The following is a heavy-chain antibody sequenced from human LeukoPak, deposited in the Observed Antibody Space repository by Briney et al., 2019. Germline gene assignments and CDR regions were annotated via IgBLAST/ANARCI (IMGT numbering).Heavy chain of an antibody. CDR1: GFTVSSNY. CDR3: ARGKAGVVGWFDP. V-gene: IGHV3-66*01. Sequence: GGSLRLSCAASGFTVSSNYMSWVRQAPGKGLEWVSVIYSGGSTYYADSVKGRFTISRDNSENTLYLQINSLRAEDTAVYYCARGKAGVVGWFDPWGQGTLVTVSS. J-gene: IGHJ5*02. CDR2: IYSGGST. D-gene: IGHD3-3*01.